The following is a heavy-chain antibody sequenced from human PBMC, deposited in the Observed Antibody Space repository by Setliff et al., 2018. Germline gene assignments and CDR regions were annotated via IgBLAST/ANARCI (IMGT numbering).Heavy chain of an antibody. D-gene: IGHD2-15*01. V-gene: IGHV4-4*08. CDR1: GDSIYNHF. J-gene: IGHJ4*02. CDR2: IYSTGRT. CDR3: ARGLNSVSWTFAY. Sequence: SETLSLTCTVSGDSIYNHFWSWVRQPPGKGLEWIGYIYSTGRTNYNPSLKSRVAISIDTSKNQFSLKVNSVTAADTAIYYCARGLNSVSWTFAYWGQGSQVTVSS.